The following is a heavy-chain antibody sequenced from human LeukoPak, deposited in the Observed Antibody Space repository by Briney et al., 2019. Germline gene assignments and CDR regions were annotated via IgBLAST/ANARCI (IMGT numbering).Heavy chain of an antibody. D-gene: IGHD6-19*01. V-gene: IGHV4-38-2*02. CDR3: ARDLHIAVAGTLFDY. Sequence: ETLSLTCAVSGYSISSGYYWGWIRQPPGKGLEWIGSIYHSGSTYCNPSLKSRVTISVDTSKNQFSLKLSSVTAADTAVYYCARDLHIAVAGTLFDYWGQGTLVTVSS. CDR1: GYSISSGYY. CDR2: IYHSGST. J-gene: IGHJ4*02.